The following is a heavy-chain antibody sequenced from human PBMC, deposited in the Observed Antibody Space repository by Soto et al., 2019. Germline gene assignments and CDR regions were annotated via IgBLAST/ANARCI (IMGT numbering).Heavy chain of an antibody. Sequence: PGESLKISCKGSGYSFTSYWIGWVRQMPGKVLEWRGIIYPGDSDTRYSPSFQGQVTISADKSISTAYLQWSSLKASDTAMYYCVRHYCSSTSCYPVYYYYYGMDVWGQGTTVTV. J-gene: IGHJ6*02. CDR3: VRHYCSSTSCYPVYYYYYGMDV. CDR1: GYSFTSYW. V-gene: IGHV5-51*01. CDR2: IYPGDSDT. D-gene: IGHD2-2*01.